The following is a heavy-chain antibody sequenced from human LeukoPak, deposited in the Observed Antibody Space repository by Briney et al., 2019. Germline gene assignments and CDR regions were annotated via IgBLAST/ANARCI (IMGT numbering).Heavy chain of an antibody. D-gene: IGHD2-21*02. CDR2: IYSTGST. CDR3: ARGDLDAFDI. Sequence: PSETLSLTCTVSGGSISSYYWNWIRQPPGKGLEWIGYIYSTGSTNYNPSLKSRVTTSIDTSKNQFSLKLSSVTAADSAVYYCARGDLDAFDIWGQGTMVTVSS. J-gene: IGHJ3*02. CDR1: GGSISSYY. V-gene: IGHV4-59*01.